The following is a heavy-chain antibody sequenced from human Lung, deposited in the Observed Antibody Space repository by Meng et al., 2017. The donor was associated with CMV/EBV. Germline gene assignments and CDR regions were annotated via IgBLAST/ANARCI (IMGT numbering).Heavy chain of an antibody. Sequence: GEXXRISCRGSGYNFTNYWIGWVRQMPGKGLEWMGIIFPADSGTRYSPSFQGQVTITADKSISTAYLQWSSLKASGTAIYYCARLDFWSGYHQKGVLGTEKLQYWXQGTLVTVSS. J-gene: IGHJ1*01. CDR3: ARLDFWSGYHQKGVLGTEKLQY. D-gene: IGHD3-3*01. CDR1: GYNFTNYW. CDR2: IFPADSGT. V-gene: IGHV5-51*01.